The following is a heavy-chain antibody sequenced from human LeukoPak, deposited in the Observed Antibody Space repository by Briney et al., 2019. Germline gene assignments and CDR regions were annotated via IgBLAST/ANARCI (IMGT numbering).Heavy chain of an antibody. CDR2: INNDGIST. CDR3: ANLKLYSGSCQEFDY. V-gene: IGHV3-74*01. J-gene: IGHJ4*02. CDR1: GFTLSSYW. D-gene: IGHD1-26*01. Sequence: GGSLRLSCATSGFTLSSYWMHWVRQVPGKGLEWLSRINNDGISTSYADSVKGRFTISRDNSKNTLYLQMNSLRAEDTAVYYCANLKLYSGSCQEFDYWGQGTLVTVSS.